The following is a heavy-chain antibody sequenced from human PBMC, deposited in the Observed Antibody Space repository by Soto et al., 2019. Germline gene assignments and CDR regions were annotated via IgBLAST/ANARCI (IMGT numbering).Heavy chain of an antibody. V-gene: IGHV3-30*18. J-gene: IGHJ6*02. D-gene: IGHD3-16*01. CDR1: GFTFSSYG. Sequence: QEQLVESGGRVVQPGRSLRVSCAASGFTFSSYGMHWVRQAPGKGLEWVAVVSPDGSNKYYGDSVKGRFNISRDNSKNTLYLQMNILRVEDTAVYYCVNGGEAAATDYYYYYGMDVWGHGTTVTVSS. CDR2: VSPDGSNK. CDR3: VNGGEAAATDYYYYYGMDV.